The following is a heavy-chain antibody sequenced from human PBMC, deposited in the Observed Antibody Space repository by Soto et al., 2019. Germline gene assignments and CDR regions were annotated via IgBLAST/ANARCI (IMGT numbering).Heavy chain of an antibody. Sequence: PGGSLRLSCAASGFTFSNAWMNWVRQAPGQGLEWVSGISGGGGSTYYADSVKGRFTISRDNSNNTLYLQMNSLRAEDTAVYYCAKDPTSYDSSAQFDSWGQGTLVTVSS. CDR2: ISGGGGST. J-gene: IGHJ4*02. CDR3: AKDPTSYDSSAQFDS. D-gene: IGHD3-22*01. V-gene: IGHV3-23*01. CDR1: GFTFSNAW.